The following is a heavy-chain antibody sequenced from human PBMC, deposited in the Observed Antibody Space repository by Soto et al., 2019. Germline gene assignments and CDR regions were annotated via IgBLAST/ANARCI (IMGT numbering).Heavy chain of an antibody. CDR3: VGGVAIPGFPDN. CDR1: GGTFSSYA. J-gene: IGHJ4*02. CDR2: IVPIVDTS. D-gene: IGHD2-15*01. Sequence: QVQLVQSGAEVRQPASSVKVSCQTSGGTFSSYAISWVRQAPGQGLEWMGGIVPIVDTSTYAQKFQGRVTITADESTSTVYTELSSLRSDDTAVYYCVGGVAIPGFPDNWGQGTLVTVSS. V-gene: IGHV1-69*12.